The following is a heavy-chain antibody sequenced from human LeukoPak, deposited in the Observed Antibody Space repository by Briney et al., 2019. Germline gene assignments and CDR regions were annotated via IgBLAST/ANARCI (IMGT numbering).Heavy chain of an antibody. D-gene: IGHD6-19*01. CDR1: GYTFTSYG. CDR3: AKEEAVAASYYYYYYMDV. V-gene: IGHV1-18*01. J-gene: IGHJ6*03. CDR2: ISAYNGNT. Sequence: ASVKVSCKASGYTFTSYGISWVRQAPGQGLEWMGWISAYNGNTNYAQKLQGRVTMTTDTSTSTAYMELRSLRSDDTAVYYCAKEEAVAASYYYYYYMDVWGKGTTVTVSS.